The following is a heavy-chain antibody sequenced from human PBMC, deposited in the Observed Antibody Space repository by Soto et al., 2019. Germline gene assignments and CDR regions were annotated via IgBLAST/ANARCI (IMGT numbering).Heavy chain of an antibody. J-gene: IGHJ6*02. V-gene: IGHV1-2*02. D-gene: IGHD2-15*01. CDR2: INPNSGGT. Sequence: ASVKVSCKASGYTFTGYYMHWVRQAPGQGLEWMGWINPNSGGTNYAQKFQGRVTMTRDTSISTAYMELSRLRSDDTAVYYCARARSRCSGGSCYSSYYYGMDVWGQGTTVTVSS. CDR1: GYTFTGYY. CDR3: ARARSRCSGGSCYSSYYYGMDV.